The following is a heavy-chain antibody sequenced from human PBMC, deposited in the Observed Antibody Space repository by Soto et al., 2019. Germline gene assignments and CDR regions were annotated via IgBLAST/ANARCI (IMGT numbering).Heavy chain of an antibody. Sequence: ASVKVSCKASGYTFTNYYIHWVRQAPGQGLEWMGIVNPSGGSTSYAQRFRGRVTMTRDTSTSTVYMDLSGLRSEDTAVYYCAREDLISMRDYYFTYWGQGSMVTVSS. J-gene: IGHJ4*02. D-gene: IGHD3-22*01. V-gene: IGHV1-46*01. CDR3: AREDLISMRDYYFTY. CDR2: VNPSGGST. CDR1: GYTFTNYY.